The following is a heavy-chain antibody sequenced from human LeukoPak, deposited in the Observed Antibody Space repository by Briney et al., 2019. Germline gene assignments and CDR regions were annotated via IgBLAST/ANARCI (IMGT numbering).Heavy chain of an antibody. V-gene: IGHV4-30-2*01. CDR1: GGSISSGGYY. CDR3: AREGYSGSYFDY. Sequence: PSQTLSLTCTVSGGSISSGGYYWSWIRQPPGKGLEWIGYIYHSGSTYYNPSLKSRVTISVDKSKNQFSLKLSSVTAADTAVYYCAREGYSGSYFDYWGQGTLVTVSS. CDR2: IYHSGST. J-gene: IGHJ4*02. D-gene: IGHD1-26*01.